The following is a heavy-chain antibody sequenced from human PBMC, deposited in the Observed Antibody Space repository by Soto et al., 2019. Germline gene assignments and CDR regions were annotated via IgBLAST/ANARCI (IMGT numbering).Heavy chain of an antibody. Sequence: QVQLVESGGGVVQPGKSLRLSCAGSGFIFTNYGIHWVRQAPGKGLEWVAVISHDGSYTYYTDSVKGRFTVSRDNSKNTVDLQMNSLRADDTAVYFCARKITDIGAAGREGDSWGQGTLVAVSS. V-gene: IGHV3-30*03. CDR2: ISHDGSYT. J-gene: IGHJ4*02. D-gene: IGHD6-13*01. CDR3: ARKITDIGAAGREGDS. CDR1: GFIFTNYG.